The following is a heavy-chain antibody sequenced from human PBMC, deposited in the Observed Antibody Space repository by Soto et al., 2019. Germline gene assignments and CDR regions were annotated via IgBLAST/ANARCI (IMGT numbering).Heavy chain of an antibody. V-gene: IGHV3-30*18. Sequence: PGGSLRLSCAASGFSFSNYGMHWVRQAPGMGLEWVSVISYDGSNKYYAESVKVRFTISRDNSKNTLYLQMNSLRADDTALYYCAKGERALAFYWYFDXWGRVTMVTVSX. D-gene: IGHD6-19*01. CDR3: AKGERALAFYWYFDX. CDR2: ISYDGSNK. J-gene: IGHJ2*01. CDR1: GFSFSNYG.